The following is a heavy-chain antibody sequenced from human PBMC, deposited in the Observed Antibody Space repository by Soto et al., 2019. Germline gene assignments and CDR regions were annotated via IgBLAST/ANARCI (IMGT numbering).Heavy chain of an antibody. J-gene: IGHJ4*02. CDR2: ISTYNGNT. Sequence: GASVEVSWQASGYTLPGYGIMWVRQAPGQGLEWMGWISTYNGNTIYAQKIQGRVTMTTDTSTSTAYVELRSLRSDDTAVYYCAREEGISDWHAFDYWGQGTLVTFAS. D-gene: IGHD6-19*01. CDR3: AREEGISDWHAFDY. CDR1: GYTLPGYG. V-gene: IGHV1-18*04.